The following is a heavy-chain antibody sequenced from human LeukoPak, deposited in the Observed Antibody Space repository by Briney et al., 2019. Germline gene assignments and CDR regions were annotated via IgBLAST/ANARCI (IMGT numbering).Heavy chain of an antibody. CDR2: MNPNTGNT. V-gene: IGHV1-8*01. CDR3: ASDGLTPFDN. CDR1: GHTSTSYD. D-gene: IGHD3-16*01. J-gene: IGHJ4*02. Sequence: ASVKVSCKASGHTSTSYDINWVRRATGQGLEWLGWMNPNTGNTGSAQKFQGRLTMTRDTSISTVYMELSSLTTEDTAVYYCASDGLTPFDNWGQGTLVTVST.